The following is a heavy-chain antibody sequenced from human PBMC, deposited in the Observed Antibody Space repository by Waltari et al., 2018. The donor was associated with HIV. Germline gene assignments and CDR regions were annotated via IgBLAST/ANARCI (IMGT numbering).Heavy chain of an antibody. D-gene: IGHD5-18*01. CDR2: INAGNGNT. J-gene: IGHJ3*02. V-gene: IGHV1-3*01. CDR1: GYTFTSYA. CDR3: ARWDTAMVRVDAFDI. Sequence: QVQLVQSGAEVKKPGASVKVSCKASGYTFTSYAMHWVRQAPGQRLEWLGWINAGNGNTKYSQKFQGRVTITRDTSASTAYMELSSLRSEDTAVYYCARWDTAMVRVDAFDIRGQGTMVTVSS.